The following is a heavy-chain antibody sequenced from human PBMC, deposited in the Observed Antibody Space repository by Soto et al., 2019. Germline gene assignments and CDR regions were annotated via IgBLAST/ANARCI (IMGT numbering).Heavy chain of an antibody. V-gene: IGHV3-66*01. Sequence: EVQLVESGGGLVRPGGSLRLSCTVSGFTLSSNYMTWVRQVPGQGLDWVSIFFGAGSTYYSDSVRGRFTISRDTSKNTLYLQMKHPPAGDTAFYYCSRGGSGQRYRSPTFCYWGQGTLVTVSS. CDR2: FFGAGST. CDR1: GFTLSSNY. CDR3: SRGGSGQRYRSPTFCY. D-gene: IGHD2-15*01. J-gene: IGHJ4*02.